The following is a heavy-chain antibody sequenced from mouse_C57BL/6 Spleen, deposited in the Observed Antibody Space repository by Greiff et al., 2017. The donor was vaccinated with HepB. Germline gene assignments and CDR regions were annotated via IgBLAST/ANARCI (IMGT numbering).Heavy chain of an antibody. J-gene: IGHJ2*01. CDR1: GYTFTSYW. D-gene: IGHD1-1*01. V-gene: IGHV1-61*01. Sequence: QVQLQQPGAELVRPGSSVKLSCKASGYTFTSYWMDWVKQRPGQGLEWIGNIYPSYSETHYNQKFKDKATLTVDKSSSTAYMQLSSLTSEDSAVYYCARSQFITTVVATGFDYWGQGTTLTVSS. CDR2: IYPSYSET. CDR3: ARSQFITTVVATGFDY.